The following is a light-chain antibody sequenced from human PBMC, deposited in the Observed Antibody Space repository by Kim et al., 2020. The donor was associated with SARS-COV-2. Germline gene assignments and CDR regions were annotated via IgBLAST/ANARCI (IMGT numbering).Light chain of an antibody. CDR1: GLEDRY. V-gene: IGLV3-1*01. CDR2: EDS. Sequence: SGAPGQTATIACSGDGLEDRYASWYQQTPGQSPVLVIYEDSKRPSGIPERFSGSNSGNTATLTISGTQSMDEADYYCQTWDSKTVVFGGGTQLTVL. J-gene: IGLJ2*01. CDR3: QTWDSKTVV.